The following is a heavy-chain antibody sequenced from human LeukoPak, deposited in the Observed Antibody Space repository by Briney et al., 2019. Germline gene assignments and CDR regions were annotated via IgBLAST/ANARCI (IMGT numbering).Heavy chain of an antibody. CDR2: INPNSGGT. CDR1: GYTFTGYY. Sequence: ASVKVSCKASGYTFTGYYMHWVRQAPGQGLEWMGWINPNSGGTNYAQKFQGRVTMTRDTSISTAYMELSRLRSDDTAVYYCARGRAYYDSSGYYYFDYWGQGTLVTVSS. D-gene: IGHD3-22*01. J-gene: IGHJ4*02. V-gene: IGHV1-2*02. CDR3: ARGRAYYDSSGYYYFDY.